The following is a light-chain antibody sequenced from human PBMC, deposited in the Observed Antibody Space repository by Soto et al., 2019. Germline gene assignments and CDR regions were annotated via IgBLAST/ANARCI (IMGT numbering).Light chain of an antibody. Sequence: EIVLTQSPGTLSLSPGERATLSCRASQSVASSSIAWYQQRLGQAPRLLIYGASNRATGIPDRFDGGGSGTDFTLTITSLEPEDSAVYYCQQYARSSWTFGQGTKLEIK. CDR1: QSVASSS. J-gene: IGKJ1*01. CDR2: GAS. CDR3: QQYARSSWT. V-gene: IGKV3-20*01.